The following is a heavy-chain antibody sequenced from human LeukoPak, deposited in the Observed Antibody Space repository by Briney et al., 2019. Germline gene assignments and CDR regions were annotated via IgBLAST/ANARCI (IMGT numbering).Heavy chain of an antibody. Sequence: GGSLRLSCAASGFTFSGHAMHWVRQAPGKGLELLAYISHDGSYQYHVDSVKGRFTVSRDNSKNTLYLQMNSLRAEDTAVYYCAKDLGDSGGYDPFDYWGQGTLVTVSS. J-gene: IGHJ4*02. CDR2: ISHDGSYQ. CDR3: AKDLGDSGGYDPFDY. CDR1: GFTFSGHA. D-gene: IGHD3-22*01. V-gene: IGHV3-30*18.